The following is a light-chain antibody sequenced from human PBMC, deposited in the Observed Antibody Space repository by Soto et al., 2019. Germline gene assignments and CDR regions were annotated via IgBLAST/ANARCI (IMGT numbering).Light chain of an antibody. V-gene: IGKV3-11*01. Sequence: EIVLTQSPATLSLSPGERATLSCRASQSVSSYLAWYQQKPGQAPRLLIYDVSNRATGTPARFSGSGSGTDFTLTISSLEPEDFAFYYCQHRSSWPLTFGGGTKVEIK. CDR1: QSVSSY. J-gene: IGKJ4*01. CDR3: QHRSSWPLT. CDR2: DVS.